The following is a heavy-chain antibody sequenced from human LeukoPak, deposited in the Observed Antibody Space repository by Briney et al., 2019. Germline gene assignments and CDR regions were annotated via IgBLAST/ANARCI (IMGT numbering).Heavy chain of an antibody. CDR1: GGPISSYY. V-gene: IGHV4-4*07. J-gene: IGHJ4*02. Sequence: PSETLSLTCTVSGGPISSYYWSWIRQPAGKGLEWLGRINTRGSTNYIPSLKSRITLSVDTSKNQFSLMLTSVTAADTAVYYCARGPSFSGYDPPGDYWGQGTLVTVSS. D-gene: IGHD5-12*01. CDR3: ARGPSFSGYDPPGDY. CDR2: INTRGST.